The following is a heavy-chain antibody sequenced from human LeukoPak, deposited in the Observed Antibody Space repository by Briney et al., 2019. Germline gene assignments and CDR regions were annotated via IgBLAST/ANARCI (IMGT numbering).Heavy chain of an antibody. CDR3: ARRAYYDSSGYHLTSGYFDL. CDR2: IYPNGIT. D-gene: IGHD3-22*01. V-gene: IGHV4-4*08. J-gene: IGHJ2*01. CDR1: GGSVFSYY. Sequence: PSETLSLTCTVSGGSVFSYYWNWIRQSPGKGLEWLGYIYPNGITNYSPSLGSRGTISIATSKNQISLRLTSVTAADTAIYYCARRAYYDSSGYHLTSGYFDLWGRGTLVTVSS.